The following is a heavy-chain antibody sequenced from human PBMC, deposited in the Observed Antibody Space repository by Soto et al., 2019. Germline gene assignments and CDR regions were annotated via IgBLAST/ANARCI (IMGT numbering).Heavy chain of an antibody. V-gene: IGHV4-39*01. CDR1: GGSISSSSCH. Sequence: SETLSLTCTVSGGSISSSSCHWGWIRQPPGKGLEWIASIKYSGTTFYNPSLKSRVTLSVDTSKNQFALKLSSVTAAETAVYYCARRYAYSFDYWGQGILVTVSS. D-gene: IGHD1-1*01. J-gene: IGHJ4*02. CDR3: ARRYAYSFDY. CDR2: IKYSGTT.